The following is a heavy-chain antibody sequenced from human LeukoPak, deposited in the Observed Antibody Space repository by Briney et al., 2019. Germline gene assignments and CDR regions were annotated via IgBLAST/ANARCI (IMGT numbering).Heavy chain of an antibody. J-gene: IGHJ3*02. CDR1: GGSISSYY. Sequence: SETLSLTCTVSGGSISSYYWSWIRQPPGKGLEWIEYIYYSGSTNYNPSLKSRVTISVDTSKNQFSLKLSSVTAADTAVYYCARGIPQNDAFDIWGQGTMVTVSS. D-gene: IGHD2-21*01. CDR3: ARGIPQNDAFDI. CDR2: IYYSGST. V-gene: IGHV4-59*01.